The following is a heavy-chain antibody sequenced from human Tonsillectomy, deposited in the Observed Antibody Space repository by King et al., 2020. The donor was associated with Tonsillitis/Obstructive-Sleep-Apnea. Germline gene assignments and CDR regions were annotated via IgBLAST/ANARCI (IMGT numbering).Heavy chain of an antibody. CDR1: GDSVSSNSAA. D-gene: IGHD3-22*01. J-gene: IGHJ5*02. CDR2: TYYRSKWYN. CDR3: ARDYHSYDSSGYYHTWFDP. V-gene: IGHV6-1*01. Sequence: VQLQQSGPGLVKPSQTLSLTCAISGDSVSSNSAAWNWIRQSPSRGLEWLGRTYYRSKWYNDYAVSVKSRITINPDTSKNQFSLQLNSVTPEDTAVYYCARDYHSYDSSGYYHTWFDPWCQGTLVTVSS.